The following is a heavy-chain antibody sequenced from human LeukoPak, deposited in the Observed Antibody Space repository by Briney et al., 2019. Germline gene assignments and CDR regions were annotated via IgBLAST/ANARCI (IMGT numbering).Heavy chain of an antibody. CDR3: ASSRLGESFDY. D-gene: IGHD3-10*01. V-gene: IGHV3-43*02. CDR2: ISGDGGST. J-gene: IGHJ4*02. CDR1: GFTFDDYA. Sequence: PGGSLRLSCAASGFTFDDYAMHWVRQAPGKGLEWVSLISGDGGSTYYADSVKGRFTISRDNSKNSLYLQMNSLRAEDTAVYYCASSRLGESFDYWGQGTLVTVSS.